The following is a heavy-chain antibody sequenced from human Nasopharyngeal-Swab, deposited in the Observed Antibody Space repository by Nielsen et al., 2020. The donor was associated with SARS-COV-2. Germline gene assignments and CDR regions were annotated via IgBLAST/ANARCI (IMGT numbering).Heavy chain of an antibody. D-gene: IGHD1-26*01. V-gene: IGHV3-15*01. CDR1: GFTFNNAW. CDR2: IQSKTDGGTT. Sequence: GESLKISCAGSGFTFNNAWMSWVRQAPGKGLEWVGRIQSKTDGGTTDYAAPVKGRFTISRDDSKNTQYLQMNSLKTEDTAVYYCATDWEGIADYWGQGTLVTVSS. J-gene: IGHJ4*02. CDR3: ATDWEGIADY.